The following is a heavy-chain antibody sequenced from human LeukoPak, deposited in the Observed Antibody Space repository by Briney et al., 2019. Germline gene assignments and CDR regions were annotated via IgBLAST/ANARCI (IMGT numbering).Heavy chain of an antibody. V-gene: IGHV3-48*04. D-gene: IGHD4-23*01. CDR1: GFTFSTFT. CDR2: ISSTGSSI. J-gene: IGHJ4*02. Sequence: QPGGSLRLSCAASGFTFSTFTMNWVRQAPGKGLEWISYISSTGSSIYYADSVKGRFTVSRDNAKDSLYLQVNSLRTEDTAVYYCARKTYGGNSWYFDYWGQGTLVTVSS. CDR3: ARKTYGGNSWYFDY.